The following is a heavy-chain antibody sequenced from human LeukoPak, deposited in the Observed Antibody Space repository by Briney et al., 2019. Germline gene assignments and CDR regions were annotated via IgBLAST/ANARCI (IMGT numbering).Heavy chain of an antibody. J-gene: IGHJ3*02. CDR1: GYTFTRYD. V-gene: IGHV1-8*01. D-gene: IGHD6-19*01. Sequence: ASVTVSCKASGYTFTRYDINWVRQATGQGREGMGWMNPNSGNTGCAQKFQSRVTMTRNTSISTAYMELSSLRSEDTAVYYCASIYSSGWYGDAFDIWGQGTMVTVSS. CDR2: MNPNSGNT. CDR3: ASIYSSGWYGDAFDI.